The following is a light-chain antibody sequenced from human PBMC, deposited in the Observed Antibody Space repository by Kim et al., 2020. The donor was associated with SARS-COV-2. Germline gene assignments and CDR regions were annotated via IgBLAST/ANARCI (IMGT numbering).Light chain of an antibody. J-gene: IGLJ3*02. CDR3: AAWDDRLSGRV. Sequence: GQTVTISCSGSSTNIGSYYLVWYQQLPATAPKLLIYRNYQRPSGVPDRFSGSKSGTSASLAISGLRSEDEADYYCAAWDDRLSGRVLGGGTKVTVL. CDR2: RNY. CDR1: STNIGSYY. V-gene: IGLV1-47*02.